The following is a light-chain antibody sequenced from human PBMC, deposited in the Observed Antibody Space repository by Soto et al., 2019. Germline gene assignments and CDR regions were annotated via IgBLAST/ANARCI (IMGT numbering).Light chain of an antibody. CDR1: SSDVGAYNY. Sequence: QSALTQPPSASGSPGHSVTISCAGSSSDVGAYNYVSWYQQHPGKAPKLIIYEVRNRPAGVPDRFSGSKSGNTASLTVSGLQGEDEADYYCSSYAGSNNFVFGTGTKVTLL. V-gene: IGLV2-8*01. CDR3: SSYAGSNNFV. CDR2: EVR. J-gene: IGLJ1*01.